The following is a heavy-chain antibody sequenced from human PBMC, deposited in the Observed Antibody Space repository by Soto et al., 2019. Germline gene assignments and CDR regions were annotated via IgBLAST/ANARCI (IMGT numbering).Heavy chain of an antibody. CDR2: IYYSGST. V-gene: IGHV4-31*03. J-gene: IGHJ6*03. Sequence: SETLSLACTVSGGSISSGGYYWSWIRQHPGKGLEWIGYIYYSGSTYYNPSLKSRVTISVDTSKNQFSLKLSSVTAADTAVYYCARGPGDYHCYTHVPGTGTILTLSS. CDR3: ARGPGDYHCYTHV. CDR1: GGSISSGGYY.